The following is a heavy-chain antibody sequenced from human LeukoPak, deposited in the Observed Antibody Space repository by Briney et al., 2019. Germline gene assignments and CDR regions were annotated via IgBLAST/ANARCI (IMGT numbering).Heavy chain of an antibody. V-gene: IGHV4-59*01. D-gene: IGHD3-22*01. CDR3: ARAPLYYYDSGYYFDY. J-gene: IGHJ4*02. Sequence: PSETLSLTCTVSGGSLSSYYWSWIRQPPGKGLEWIGYIYYSGSTNYNPSLKSRVTISVDTSKNQFSLKLSSVTAADTAVYYCARAPLYYYDSGYYFDYWGQGTLVTVSS. CDR2: IYYSGST. CDR1: GGSLSSYY.